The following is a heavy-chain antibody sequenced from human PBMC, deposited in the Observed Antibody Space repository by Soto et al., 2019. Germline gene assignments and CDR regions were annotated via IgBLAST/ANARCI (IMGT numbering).Heavy chain of an antibody. D-gene: IGHD3-16*01. CDR1: GFSLSTSGVG. CDR2: IYWDDYK. CDR3: AHIPNYDQYSWFDP. J-gene: IGHJ5*02. V-gene: IGHV2-5*02. Sequence: QITLKESGPPLVKPTQTLTLTCTFSGFSLSTSGVGVGWIRQPPGQALECLALIYWDDYKRSSPSLKSRLTITKYTSKNQVVLTMTNMDPVDTATYYWAHIPNYDQYSWFDPWGQGTLVTVSS.